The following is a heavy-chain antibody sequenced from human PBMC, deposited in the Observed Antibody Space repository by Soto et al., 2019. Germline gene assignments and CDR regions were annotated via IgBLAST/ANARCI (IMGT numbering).Heavy chain of an antibody. Sequence: QVQLQQSGRGLVKPSQTLSLTCAISGDSVSRNSAAWNWIRQSPPRGLEWLGRTYYRSKWYNDYAVSVKSRITINPDTSKNQFSLQLISVTPEDTAVYYCAREGISSSWSLFDYWGQGTLVTVSS. D-gene: IGHD6-13*01. CDR2: TYYRSKWYN. CDR3: AREGISSSWSLFDY. CDR1: GDSVSRNSAA. V-gene: IGHV6-1*01. J-gene: IGHJ4*02.